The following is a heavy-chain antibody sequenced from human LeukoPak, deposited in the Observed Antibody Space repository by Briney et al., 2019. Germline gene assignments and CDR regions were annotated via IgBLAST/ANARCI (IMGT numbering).Heavy chain of an antibody. CDR1: GFTFSSYW. CDR2: INSDGSST. V-gene: IGHV3-74*01. J-gene: IGHJ4*02. D-gene: IGHD3-9*01. CDR3: ARTPIFRDDFDF. Sequence: PGGSLRLSCAASGFTFSSYWMHWVRQAPGKGLVWVSRINSDGSSTSYADSVKGRFTISRDNAKNTLYLQMSSLRAEDTAVYYCARTPIFRDDFDFWGQGTLVTVSS.